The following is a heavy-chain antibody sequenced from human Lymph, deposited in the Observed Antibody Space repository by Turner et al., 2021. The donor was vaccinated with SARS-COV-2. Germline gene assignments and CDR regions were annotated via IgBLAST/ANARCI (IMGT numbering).Heavy chain of an antibody. CDR3: ATLKSNWKILTGRDYFDS. CDR2: LEPEDGET. CDR1: GQPLTELS. V-gene: IGHV1-24*01. Sequence: QVKLVQSGAEGMKPGHSVKVFCQVSGQPLTELSIHWGRQAPGKGLEWMGGLEPEDGETIYAQKLQGRITMTEDTSTATAYMELSSMRSEDTAGYYCATLKSNWKILTGRDYFDSWGQGTLVTVSS. D-gene: IGHD1-1*01. J-gene: IGHJ4*02.